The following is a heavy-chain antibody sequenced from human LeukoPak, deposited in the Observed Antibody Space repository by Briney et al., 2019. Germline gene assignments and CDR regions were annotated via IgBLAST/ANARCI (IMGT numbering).Heavy chain of an antibody. D-gene: IGHD1-7*01. CDR2: INPSGGST. J-gene: IGHJ4*02. CDR3: ASLGTKTGTTKVPFDY. CDR1: GYTFTSYY. Sequence: ASVKVSCKASGYTFTSYYMHWVRQAPGQGLEWMGIINPSGGSTSYAQKFQGRVTMTSDTSTSTVYMELSSLRSEDTAVYYCASLGTKTGTTKVPFDYWGQGTLVTVSS. V-gene: IGHV1-46*01.